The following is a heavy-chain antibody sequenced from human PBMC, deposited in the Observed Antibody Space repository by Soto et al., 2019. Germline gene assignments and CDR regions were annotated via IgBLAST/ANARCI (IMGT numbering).Heavy chain of an antibody. Sequence: QITLKESGPTLVKPTQTLTLTCTFSGFSLSTSGVGVGWIRQPPGKALEWLALIYWDDDKRYSPSLKTRLTITKDTSKNHVVLTMTNMDPVDTATYYCAHSMYYGNSACFDPWGQGTLVTVSS. CDR2: IYWDDDK. D-gene: IGHD3-10*01. V-gene: IGHV2-5*02. J-gene: IGHJ5*02. CDR3: AHSMYYGNSACFDP. CDR1: GFSLSTSGVG.